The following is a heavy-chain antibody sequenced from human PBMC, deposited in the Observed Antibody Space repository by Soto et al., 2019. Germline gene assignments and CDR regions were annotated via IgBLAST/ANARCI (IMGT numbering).Heavy chain of an antibody. J-gene: IGHJ4*02. D-gene: IGHD3-22*01. V-gene: IGHV3-20*04. CDR1: GFTFSSYA. Sequence: GGSLRLSCAASGFTFSSYAMSWVRQAPGKGLEWVAGINWNGGSKGYADSVKGRFTISRDNAKSSLYLQMNNLRAEDTAFYFCARATQSYYDTSGYYSYVHWGQGAQVTVSS. CDR2: INWNGGSK. CDR3: ARATQSYYDTSGYYSYVH.